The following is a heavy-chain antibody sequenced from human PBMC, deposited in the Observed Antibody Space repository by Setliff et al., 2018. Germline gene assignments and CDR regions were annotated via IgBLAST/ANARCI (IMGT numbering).Heavy chain of an antibody. CDR3: AISRSRWGNDIIIENFQD. CDR2: ITGNGRET. J-gene: IGHJ1*01. Sequence: GGSLRLSCEASGFTFTKYAISWVRQAPGKGPEWVSGITGNGRETYYADSVRGRFTISRDTSKDTLYLDMNSLRAEDTAVYYCAISRSRWGNDIIIENFQDWGQGTLVTVSS. V-gene: IGHV3-23*01. D-gene: IGHD3-10*01. CDR1: GFTFTKYA.